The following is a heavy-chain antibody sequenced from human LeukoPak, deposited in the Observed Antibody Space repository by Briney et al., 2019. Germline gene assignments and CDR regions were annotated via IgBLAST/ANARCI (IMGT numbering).Heavy chain of an antibody. CDR2: ISYDGSNK. Sequence: WGSLLLSCAASGFTFSSYAMHWVRPAPGKGLEWVAVISYDGSNKYYADSVKGRFTISRGNSKNTLYLQMNSQRAEDTAVYYCARDSSYHSIAAALDYLGQGTLVTVSS. D-gene: IGHD6-13*01. J-gene: IGHJ4*02. CDR3: ARDSSYHSIAAALDY. CDR1: GFTFSSYA. V-gene: IGHV3-30*04.